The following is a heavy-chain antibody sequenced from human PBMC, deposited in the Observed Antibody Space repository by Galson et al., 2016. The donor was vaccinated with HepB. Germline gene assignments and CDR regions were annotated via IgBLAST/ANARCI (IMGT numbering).Heavy chain of an antibody. CDR1: GGTLSSSS. J-gene: IGHJ4*02. CDR2: IVPISGTT. Sequence: SVKVSCKASGGTLSSSSISWVRLAPGQGLEWMGDIVPISGTTNYAQKFQGRVTINADTSANIAYMDLGSLRSDDTAVYFCARGGFSGSYFPSWGQGTLITVSS. CDR3: ARGGFSGSYFPS. D-gene: IGHD1-26*01. V-gene: IGHV1-69*06.